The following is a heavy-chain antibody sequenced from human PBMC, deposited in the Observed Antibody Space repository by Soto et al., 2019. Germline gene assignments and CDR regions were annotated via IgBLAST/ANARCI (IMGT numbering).Heavy chain of an antibody. V-gene: IGHV4-31*03. Sequence: QVQLQESGPGLVKPSETLSLTCTVSGGSISSSGYYWSWIRQNPGKGLEWIGYIHYSGNTYYNPSRKSRVTISVDTSKNQFSLRLSSVTAADTAVYYCAKSLTINADFDCWGQGTLVTVSS. CDR3: AKSLTINADFDC. J-gene: IGHJ4*02. D-gene: IGHD3-9*01. CDR1: GGSISSSGYY. CDR2: IHYSGNT.